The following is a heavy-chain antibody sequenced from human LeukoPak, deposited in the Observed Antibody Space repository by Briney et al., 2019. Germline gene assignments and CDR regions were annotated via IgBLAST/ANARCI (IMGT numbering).Heavy chain of an antibody. CDR2: ISYDGSNK. V-gene: IGHV3-30-3*01. J-gene: IGHJ6*02. CDR3: ASPFWSGFPENYYYYGMDV. D-gene: IGHD3-3*01. CDR1: GFTFSSYA. Sequence: GGSLRLSCAASGFTFSSYAMHWVRQAPGKGLEWVAVISYDGSNKYYADSVKGRFTISRDNSKNTLYLQMNSLRAEDTAVYYCASPFWSGFPENYYYYGMDVWGQGTTVTVPS.